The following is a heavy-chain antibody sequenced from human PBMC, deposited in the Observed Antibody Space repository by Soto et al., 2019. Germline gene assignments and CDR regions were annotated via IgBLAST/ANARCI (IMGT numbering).Heavy chain of an antibody. CDR3: ARGVRFDLLRFLEWAPHFEY. D-gene: IGHD3-3*01. CDR2: MNPNSGDS. Sequence: QVQLVQSGAEVKRPGASVRVSCKAPGYTFTSYDINWVRQAPGQGLEWMGWMNPNSGDSGYAQKFQGRVTMTRNPATSTAYMGLSSLASEDRVVYYCARGVRFDLLRFLEWAPHFEYWGQGTLVTVSS. J-gene: IGHJ4*02. CDR1: GYTFTSYD. V-gene: IGHV1-8*01.